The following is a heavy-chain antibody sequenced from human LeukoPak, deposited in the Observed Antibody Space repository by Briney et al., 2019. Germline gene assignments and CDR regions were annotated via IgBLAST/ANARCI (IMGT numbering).Heavy chain of an antibody. V-gene: IGHV4-39*01. Sequence: PSETLSLTCTVSGDSFTSVTDYWAWIRQPPGKGLEWIASGDYSGSTYYNPSLKSRVTISVDTSKNQFSLKLRSVTAADTAVYYCARHWGTFDYWGQGTLVTVSS. J-gene: IGHJ4*02. D-gene: IGHD7-27*01. CDR3: ARHWGTFDY. CDR1: GDSFTSVTDY. CDR2: GDYSGST.